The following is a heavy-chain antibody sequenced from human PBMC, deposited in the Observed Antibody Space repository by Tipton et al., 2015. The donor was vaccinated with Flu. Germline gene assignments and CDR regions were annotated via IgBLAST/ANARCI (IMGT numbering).Heavy chain of an antibody. J-gene: IGHJ6*02. V-gene: IGHV3-23*01. Sequence: SLRLSCAASGFNFNNYAMVWVRQAPGMVLEAVSSISGSGGNTYYTDSVKGRFTISRDNSKNTLYLLINGLRAEDTARYYCARIYCGGLSCPSYWFGMDVWGQGTTVTVSS. CDR1: GFNFNNYA. CDR3: ARIYCGGLSCPSYWFGMDV. D-gene: IGHD2-21*01. CDR2: ISGSGGNT.